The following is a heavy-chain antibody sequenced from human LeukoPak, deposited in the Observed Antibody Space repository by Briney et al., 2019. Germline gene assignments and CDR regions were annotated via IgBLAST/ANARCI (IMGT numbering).Heavy chain of an antibody. CDR2: INHSGST. Sequence: PSETLSLTCAVYGGSFSGYYWSWIRQPPGKGLEWIGEINHSGSTNYNPSLKSRVTISVDTSKNQFSLKLSSVTAADTAVYYCARSCGIAVAGYEFSWFDPWGQGTLVTVSS. CDR1: GGSFSGYY. J-gene: IGHJ5*02. D-gene: IGHD6-19*01. V-gene: IGHV4-34*01. CDR3: ARSCGIAVAGYEFSWFDP.